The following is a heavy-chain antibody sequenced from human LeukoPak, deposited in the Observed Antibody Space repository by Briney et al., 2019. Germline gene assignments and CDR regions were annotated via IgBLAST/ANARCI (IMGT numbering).Heavy chain of an antibody. CDR2: ISWNSGSI. V-gene: IGHV3-9*01. J-gene: IGHJ4*02. CDR1: GFTFDDYA. CDR3: ARATRTGAEDY. Sequence: PGGSLRLSCAASGFTFDDYAMHWVRQAPGKGLEWVSGISWNSGSIGYADSVKGRFTISRDNAKNSLYLQMNSLRAEDTAVYYCARATRTGAEDYWGQGTLVTVSS. D-gene: IGHD2-8*02.